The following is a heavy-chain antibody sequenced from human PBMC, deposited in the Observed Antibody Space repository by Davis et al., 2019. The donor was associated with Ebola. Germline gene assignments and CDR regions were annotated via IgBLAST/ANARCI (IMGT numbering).Heavy chain of an antibody. D-gene: IGHD3-22*01. CDR3: ARHTYYYDSSGYYRGDYFDY. CDR1: GGSISSYY. V-gene: IGHV4-59*08. Sequence: GSLRLSCTVPGGSISSYYWSWIRQPPGKGLEWIGYIYYIGSTNYNPSLKSRVTISVDTSKNQFSLKLSSVTAADTAVYYCARHTYYYDSSGYYRGDYFDYWGQGTLVTVSS. CDR2: IYYIGST. J-gene: IGHJ4*02.